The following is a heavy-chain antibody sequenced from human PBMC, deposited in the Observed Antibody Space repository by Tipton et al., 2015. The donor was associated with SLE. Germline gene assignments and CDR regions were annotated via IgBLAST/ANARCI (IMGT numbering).Heavy chain of an antibody. Sequence: SLRLSCAASGFTFSNYWITWVRQAPGKGLEWVANIKPDGCENYYVDSVKGRFIISRDNAKNSLYLQMNSLRDEDTAIYYCATVLYYDFWNTSDAFDIWGQGTVVTVSS. CDR3: ATVLYYDFWNTSDAFDI. D-gene: IGHD3-3*01. CDR1: GFTFSNYW. V-gene: IGHV3-7*03. J-gene: IGHJ3*02. CDR2: IKPDGCEN.